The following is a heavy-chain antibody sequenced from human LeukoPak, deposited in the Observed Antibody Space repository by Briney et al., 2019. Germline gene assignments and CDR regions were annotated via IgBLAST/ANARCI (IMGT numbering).Heavy chain of an antibody. J-gene: IGHJ4*02. CDR3: ARVSGYNAFDY. CDR2: INQDGSAK. D-gene: IGHD5-12*01. CDR1: GFLFSNSW. V-gene: IGHV3-7*05. Sequence: GGSLRLSCADSGFLFSNSWMAWVRQAPGRGLEWLANINQDGSAKTCVDSVKGRFTISRDNAKNSLYLQMNSLRAEDTAMYYCARVSGYNAFDYWGQGTLVTVSS.